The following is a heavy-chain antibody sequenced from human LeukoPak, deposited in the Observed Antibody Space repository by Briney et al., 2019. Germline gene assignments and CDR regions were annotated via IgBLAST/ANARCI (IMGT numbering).Heavy chain of an antibody. J-gene: IGHJ6*02. CDR1: GFTFSTYA. CDR3: VKYTIYYFGMDV. D-gene: IGHD3-10*01. CDR2: ISDSGGTT. V-gene: IGHV3-23*01. Sequence: GGSLRLSCAASGFTFSTYAMSWVRQAPGKGLEWVSTISDSGGTTYYAESVEGRFTISRDNSKNTLYLHMNSLRAEDTALYYCVKYTIYYFGMDVWGQGTTVTVSS.